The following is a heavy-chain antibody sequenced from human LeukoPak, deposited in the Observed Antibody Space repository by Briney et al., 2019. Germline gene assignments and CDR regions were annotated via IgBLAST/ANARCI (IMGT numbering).Heavy chain of an antibody. V-gene: IGHV4-38-2*02. Sequence: PSETLSLTCTVSGGSISSGYYWGWIRQPPGKGLEWIGSIYHSGSTYYNPSLKSRVTISVDTSKNQFSLKLSSVTAADTAVYYCARRRADIVVVVAATLVSYYFDYWGQGTLVTVSS. CDR3: ARRRADIVVVVAATLVSYYFDY. D-gene: IGHD2-15*01. CDR1: GGSISSGYY. CDR2: IYHSGST. J-gene: IGHJ4*02.